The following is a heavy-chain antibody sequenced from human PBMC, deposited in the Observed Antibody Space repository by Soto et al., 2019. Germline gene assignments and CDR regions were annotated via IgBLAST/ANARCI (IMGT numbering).Heavy chain of an antibody. V-gene: IGHV3-21*01. CDR1: GFTFSSYS. J-gene: IGHJ3*02. Sequence: EVQLVESGGGLVKPGGSLRLSCAAYGFTFSSYSMNWVRQAPGKGLEWVSSISSSSSYIYYADSVKGRFTISRDNAKNSLYLQMNSLRAEDTSVYYCARISNIVVVPAAILLGAFDIWGQGTMVTVSS. CDR3: ARISNIVVVPAAILLGAFDI. CDR2: ISSSSSYI. D-gene: IGHD2-2*01.